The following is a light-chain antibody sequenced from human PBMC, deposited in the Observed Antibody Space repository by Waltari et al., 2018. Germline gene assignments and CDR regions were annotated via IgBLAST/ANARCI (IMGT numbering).Light chain of an antibody. CDR1: SVNIRTPYD. Sequence: QSVLTQPPSVSGAPGQRVTISCTGSSVNIRTPYDLSWYQQVPGTAPKLLMYGNSNRPSGVPDRFSGSKSGTSASLTITGLQAEDEADYYCQSYDSSLRGSRVFGGGTKLTVL. CDR3: QSYDSSLRGSRV. J-gene: IGLJ3*02. CDR2: GNS. V-gene: IGLV1-40*01.